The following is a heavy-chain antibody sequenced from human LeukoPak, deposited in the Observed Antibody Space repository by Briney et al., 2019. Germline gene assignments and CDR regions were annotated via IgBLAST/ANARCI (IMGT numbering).Heavy chain of an antibody. CDR2: IRHDGSNK. Sequence: GGSLRLSCAASGFTFSSYGMHWVRQAPGKGLEWVAFIRHDGSNKYYADSVKGRFTISRDNSKNMLYLQMNSLRSEDTALYYCAKDWAYSGWAYYFDYWGQGTLVTVSP. V-gene: IGHV3-30*02. D-gene: IGHD6-19*01. J-gene: IGHJ4*02. CDR1: GFTFSSYG. CDR3: AKDWAYSGWAYYFDY.